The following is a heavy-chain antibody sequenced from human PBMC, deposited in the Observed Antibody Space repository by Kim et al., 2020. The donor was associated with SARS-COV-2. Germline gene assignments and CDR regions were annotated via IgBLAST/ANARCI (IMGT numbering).Heavy chain of an antibody. D-gene: IGHD3-3*01. CDR2: IKQDGSEK. CDR1: GFTFSTYW. J-gene: IGHJ3*02. CDR3: AREWSDGSGYYDFWSGYLIPNVFDI. Sequence: GGSLRLSCAASGFTFSTYWMSWVRQAPGKGLEWVANIKQDGSEKYYVDSVKGRFTISRDNAKNSLYLQMNSLRAEDTAVYYCAREWSDGSGYYDFWSGYLIPNVFDIWGQGTMVTVSS. V-gene: IGHV3-7*03.